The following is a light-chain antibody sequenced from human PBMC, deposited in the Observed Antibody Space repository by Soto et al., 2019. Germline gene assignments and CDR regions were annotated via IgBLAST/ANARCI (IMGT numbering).Light chain of an antibody. V-gene: IGLV3-21*02. CDR2: DDA. Sequence: SYELAQPPSVSVAPGQTARITCGGNNIGSQSVHWYQQKPGQAPVLVVYDDADRPSGVPERFSGSKSGNMATLTISRVEAGDEADYYCQVWASTAEFFVFGSGTKVTVL. J-gene: IGLJ1*01. CDR3: QVWASTAEFFV. CDR1: NIGSQS.